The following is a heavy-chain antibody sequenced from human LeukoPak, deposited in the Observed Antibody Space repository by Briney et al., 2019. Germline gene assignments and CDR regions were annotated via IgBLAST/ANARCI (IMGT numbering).Heavy chain of an antibody. CDR1: GGSISSGSYY. V-gene: IGHV4-39*07. Sequence: SETLSLTCTASGGSISSGSYYWSWIRQPPGKGLEWIGEINHSGSTNYNPSLKSRVTISVDTSKNQFSLKLSSVTAADTAVYYCARRVGDYVWGSYRPQWFDPWGQGTLVTVSS. CDR2: INHSGST. CDR3: ARRVGDYVWGSYRPQWFDP. D-gene: IGHD3-16*02. J-gene: IGHJ5*02.